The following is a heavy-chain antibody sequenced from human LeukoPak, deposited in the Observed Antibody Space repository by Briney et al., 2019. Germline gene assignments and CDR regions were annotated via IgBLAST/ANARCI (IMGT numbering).Heavy chain of an antibody. D-gene: IGHD6-6*01. CDR3: ARDSLSSSSIVDAFDI. CDR2: ISSSSSYI. Sequence: PGGSLRLSCAASGFTFSSYSMNWVRQAPGKGLEWVSSISSSSSYIYYADSVKGRFTISRDNAKNSLYLQMNSLRAEDTAVYYCARDSLSSSSIVDAFDIWGQGTMVTVSS. J-gene: IGHJ3*02. V-gene: IGHV3-21*01. CDR1: GFTFSSYS.